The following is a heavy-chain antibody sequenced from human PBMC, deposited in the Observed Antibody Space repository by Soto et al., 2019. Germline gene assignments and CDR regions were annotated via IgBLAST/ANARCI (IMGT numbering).Heavy chain of an antibody. CDR3: AREEKPSGLADFDY. CDR2: MYYTGTT. CDR1: YGHIGNYY. V-gene: IGHV4-59*01. Sequence: SQILPVTKSVSYGHIGNYYGRWIRQPKGKGLEWIGYMYYTGTTNYNPSLKSRVTLSVDTSKNQFSLKLRSVTAADTAVYYCAREEKPSGLADFDYWGQGTLVTVSS. J-gene: IGHJ4*02.